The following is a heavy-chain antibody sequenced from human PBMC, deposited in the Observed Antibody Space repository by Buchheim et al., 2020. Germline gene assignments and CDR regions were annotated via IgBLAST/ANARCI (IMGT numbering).Heavy chain of an antibody. CDR1: GFTFSSYW. V-gene: IGHV3-7*04. Sequence: EVQLVESGGGLVQPGGSLRLSCAASGFTFSSYWMSWVRQAPGKGLEWVANIKQEGSEKYYVDSVKGRFTISRDNAKNSLYLQMNSLRAEDTAVYYCARDIYYYDSSGPVDYWGQGTL. CDR2: IKQEGSEK. CDR3: ARDIYYYDSSGPVDY. D-gene: IGHD3-22*01. J-gene: IGHJ4*02.